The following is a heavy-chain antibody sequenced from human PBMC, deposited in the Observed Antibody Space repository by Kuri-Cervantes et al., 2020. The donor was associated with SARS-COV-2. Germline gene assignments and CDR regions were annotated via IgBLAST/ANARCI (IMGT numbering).Heavy chain of an antibody. CDR3: AKDRRVVVVAATPPAGTKYGMDV. CDR2: IRYDGSNK. J-gene: IGHJ6*02. D-gene: IGHD2-15*01. CDR1: GFTFSSYG. V-gene: IGHV3-30*02. Sequence: GESLKISCAASGFTFSSYGMHWVRQAPGKGLEWVAFIRYDGSNKYYADSVKGRFTISRDNSKNTLYLQMNSLRAEDTAVYYCAKDRRVVVVAATPPAGTKYGMDVWGQGTTVTVSS.